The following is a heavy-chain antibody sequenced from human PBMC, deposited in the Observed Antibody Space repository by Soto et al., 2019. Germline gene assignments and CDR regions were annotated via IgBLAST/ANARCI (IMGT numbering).Heavy chain of an antibody. CDR1: GGSISSGGYY. Sequence: SETLSLTCTVSGGSISSGGYYWSWIRQHPGKGLEWIGYIYYSGSTYYNPSLKSRVTISVDTSKNQFSLKLSSVTAADTAVYYCARADVVVPVAISQYCMDVWGKGTTVTVSS. J-gene: IGHJ6*04. CDR3: ARADVVVPVAISQYCMDV. V-gene: IGHV4-31*03. CDR2: IYYSGST. D-gene: IGHD2-2*01.